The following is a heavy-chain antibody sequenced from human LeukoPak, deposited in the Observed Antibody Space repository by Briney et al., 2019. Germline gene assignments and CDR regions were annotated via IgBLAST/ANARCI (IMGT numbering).Heavy chain of an antibody. Sequence: PSETLSFTCTVSGGSISSGDYYWSWIRQPPGKGLEWIGYIYYSGSTYYNPSLKSRVTISVDTSKNQFSLKLSSVTAADTAVYYCARGRNYDYVWGSYRYWPRGGFDYWGQGTLVTVSS. CDR1: GGSISSGDYY. CDR2: IYYSGST. J-gene: IGHJ4*02. V-gene: IGHV4-30-4*01. CDR3: ARGRNYDYVWGSYRYWPRGGFDY. D-gene: IGHD3-16*02.